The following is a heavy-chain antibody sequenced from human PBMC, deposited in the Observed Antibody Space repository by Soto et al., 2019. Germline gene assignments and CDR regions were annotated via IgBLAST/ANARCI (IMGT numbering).Heavy chain of an antibody. D-gene: IGHD3-16*01. J-gene: IGHJ4*02. V-gene: IGHV3-7*01. Sequence: LRLSCAVSGFNVMSYWMSWVRQAPGKGLEWVASVKEDGSELYYLHSVRGRFSISRDSAGNALHLTMNYLSAEDTGVYFCARDIGFDYVNWGQGIPVTVSS. CDR2: VKEDGSEL. CDR3: ARDIGFDYVN. CDR1: GFNVMSYW.